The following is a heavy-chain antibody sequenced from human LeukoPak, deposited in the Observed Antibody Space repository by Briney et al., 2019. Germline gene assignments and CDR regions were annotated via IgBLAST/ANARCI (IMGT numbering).Heavy chain of an antibody. Sequence: SETLSLTCTVSGYSISSGYYWGWIRQPPGKGLEWIGTIYYSGNIYYNPSLKSRVTISVDTSKNQFSLNLSSMTAVDTAVYYCVSKPAYIAEPAREGFDYWGQGTLVTVSS. CDR1: GYSISSGYY. CDR2: IYYSGNI. J-gene: IGHJ4*02. D-gene: IGHD5-12*01. CDR3: VSKPAYIAEPAREGFDY. V-gene: IGHV4-38-2*02.